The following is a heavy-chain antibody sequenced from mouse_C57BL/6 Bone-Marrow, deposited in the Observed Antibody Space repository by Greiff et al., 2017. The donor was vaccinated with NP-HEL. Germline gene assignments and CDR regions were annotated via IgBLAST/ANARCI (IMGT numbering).Heavy chain of an antibody. D-gene: IGHD1-1*01. V-gene: IGHV1-55*01. CDR1: GYTFTSYW. Sequence: QVQLQQPGAELVKPGASVKMSCKASGYTFTSYWITWVKQRPGQGLEWIGDIYPGSGSTNYNEKFKSKATLTVDTSSSTAYMQLSSLTSEDSAVYYCARLSPITTVVAPWGQGTTLTVSS. J-gene: IGHJ2*01. CDR2: IYPGSGST. CDR3: ARLSPITTVVAP.